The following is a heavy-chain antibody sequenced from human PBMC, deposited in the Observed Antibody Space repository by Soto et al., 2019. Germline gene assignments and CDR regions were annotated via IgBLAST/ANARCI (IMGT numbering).Heavy chain of an antibody. CDR3: ARSIGQLLQISWFDP. CDR2: IYYSGST. V-gene: IGHV4-59*08. J-gene: IGHJ5*02. CDR1: GGSISSYY. Sequence: TSETLSLTCTVAGGSISSYYWSWIRQPPGKGLEWIGYIYYSGSTNYNPSLKSRVTVSVDTSKNQFSLKLSSVTAADTAVYYCARSIGQLLQISWFDPWGQGTLVTVSS. D-gene: IGHD2-15*01.